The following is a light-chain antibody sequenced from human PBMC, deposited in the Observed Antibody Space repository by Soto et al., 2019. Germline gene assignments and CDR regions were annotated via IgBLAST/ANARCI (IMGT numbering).Light chain of an antibody. Sequence: QSALTQPASVSGSPGQSITISCTGTSSDVGGYNYVSWYQQHPGKAPKLMMYDVSNRPSGVSNHFSGSKSANTASLTISGLQAEDEADYYCSSYTSSSTRVFGTGTKLTVL. CDR1: SSDVGGYNY. J-gene: IGLJ1*01. V-gene: IGLV2-14*01. CDR3: SSYTSSSTRV. CDR2: DVS.